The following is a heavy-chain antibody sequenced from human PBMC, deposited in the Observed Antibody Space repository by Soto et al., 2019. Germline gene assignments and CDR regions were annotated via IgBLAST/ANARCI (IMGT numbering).Heavy chain of an antibody. J-gene: IGHJ4*02. V-gene: IGHV1-69*01. D-gene: IGHD2-21*02. CDR1: GGTFSSHS. CDR3: AREVGYGDFSAALLD. CDR2: IITLFGTS. Sequence: VQLMQSGAEVKKPGSSVKVSCKASGGTFSSHSINWVRQAPGQGLEWMGGIITLFGTSNYAQNFQGRVTITADQSTCTAYMELNSLTSDDTAVYYCAREVGYGDFSAALLDWGQGTLVTVSS.